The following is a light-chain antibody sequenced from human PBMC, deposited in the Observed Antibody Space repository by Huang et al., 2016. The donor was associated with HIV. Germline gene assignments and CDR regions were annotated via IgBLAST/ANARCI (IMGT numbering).Light chain of an antibody. CDR1: QSIRSY. CDR2: AAS. V-gene: IGKV1-39*01. Sequence: DIQMTQSPSSLSASVGVRVTITCRASQSIRSYLNWYQQEPGKDPQVLIYAASSMQSGVPSRFSGSGSGTDFTLTTSSLQPEDYVTYSCQQTYSSPWTFGQGTKVEIK. CDR3: QQTYSSPWT. J-gene: IGKJ1*01.